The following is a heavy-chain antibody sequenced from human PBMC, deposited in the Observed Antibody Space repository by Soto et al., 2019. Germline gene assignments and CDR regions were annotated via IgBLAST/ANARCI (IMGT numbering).Heavy chain of an antibody. CDR3: ARGQGAAAGHSNFDY. Sequence: QLQLQESGSGLVKPSQTLSLTCAVSGGSISGTTYSWSWIRQPPGKGLEWIGYIYDSGNTYYNPSLKSNFSISVDRSKNQFSLKLSSVTAADTAVYYCARGQGAAAGHSNFDYWGQGALVTVSS. CDR1: GGSISGTTYS. D-gene: IGHD6-13*01. V-gene: IGHV4-30-2*01. CDR2: IYDSGNT. J-gene: IGHJ4*02.